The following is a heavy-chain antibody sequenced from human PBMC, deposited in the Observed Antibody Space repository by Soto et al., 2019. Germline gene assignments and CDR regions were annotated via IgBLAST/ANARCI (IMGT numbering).Heavy chain of an antibody. Sequence: PVGSLRLSFAASGFTFSSYEMSWVRQAPGKGLEWVSGISGSGGSIGYADSVKGRFTISRDNAKNSLYLQMNSLRAEDTALYYCAKDMGRSSAFDYWGQGTLVTVSS. CDR1: GFTFSSYE. CDR2: ISGSGGSI. D-gene: IGHD1-26*01. J-gene: IGHJ4*02. V-gene: IGHV3-9*01. CDR3: AKDMGRSSAFDY.